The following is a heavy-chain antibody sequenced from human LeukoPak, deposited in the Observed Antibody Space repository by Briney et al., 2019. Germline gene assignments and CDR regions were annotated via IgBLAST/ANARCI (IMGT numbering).Heavy chain of an antibody. D-gene: IGHD4-23*01. CDR3: ARLRWGDY. J-gene: IGHJ4*02. CDR2: IDTNTGNR. CDR1: GYTFTSYA. Sequence: ASVNVSCKASGYTFTSYAINCGREAPGQGLEGRGWIDTNTGNRTYAPGFTGRFVFSLDTSVRTAYLQISSLKAEDTAVYYCARLRWGDYWGQGTLVTASS. V-gene: IGHV7-4-1*02.